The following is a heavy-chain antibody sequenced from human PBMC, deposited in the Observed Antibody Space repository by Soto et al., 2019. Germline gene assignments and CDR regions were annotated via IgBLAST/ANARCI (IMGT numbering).Heavy chain of an antibody. Sequence: SGPTLVNPTQTLTLTCTFSGFSLSTSGVGVGWIRQPPGKALEWLALIYWDDNKRYSPSLKSRLTITKDTSKNHVVLTMTNMDPVDTATYYCAHTLYHNSDMGDWGQGTLVTVSS. CDR2: IYWDDNK. J-gene: IGHJ4*02. CDR3: AHTLYHNSDMGD. V-gene: IGHV2-5*02. CDR1: GFSLSTSGVG. D-gene: IGHD3-22*01.